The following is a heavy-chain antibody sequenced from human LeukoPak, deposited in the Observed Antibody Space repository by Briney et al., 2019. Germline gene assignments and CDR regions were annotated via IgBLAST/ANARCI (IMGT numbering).Heavy chain of an antibody. Sequence: GRSLRLSCAASGFTFSSYGMHWVRQAPGKGLEWVAVISYDGSNKYYADSVKGRFTISRDNSKNTLYLQMNSLRAEDTAVYYCANPDVYYESRGYDAFDIWGQGTMVTVSS. J-gene: IGHJ3*02. CDR1: GFTFSSYG. D-gene: IGHD3-22*01. CDR3: ANPDVYYESRGYDAFDI. V-gene: IGHV3-30*18. CDR2: ISYDGSNK.